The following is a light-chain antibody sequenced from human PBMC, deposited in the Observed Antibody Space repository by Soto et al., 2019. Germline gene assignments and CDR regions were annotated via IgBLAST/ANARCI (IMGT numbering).Light chain of an antibody. CDR2: DAS. J-gene: IGKJ1*01. CDR1: QSINNW. Sequence: DIPMTQSPSILSASIGDRVTITCRASQSINNWLAWYQQKPGKAPKLLIYDASSLESGVPSRFSGSGSGTEFTLTISSLQPDDLATYYCQQYNLYWTFGQGTKVEIK. V-gene: IGKV1-5*01. CDR3: QQYNLYWT.